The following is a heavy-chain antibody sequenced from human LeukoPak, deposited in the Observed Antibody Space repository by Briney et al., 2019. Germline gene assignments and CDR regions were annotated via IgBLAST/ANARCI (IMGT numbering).Heavy chain of an antibody. CDR1: GFTFSSYS. J-gene: IGHJ4*02. V-gene: IGHV3-48*01. D-gene: IGHD6-13*01. CDR3: ARDPLSSSSFDL. CDR2: ISSRSATI. Sequence: PWGSLRLSCAASGFTFSSYSMNWVRQAPGKGLEWVSYISSRSATIYYADSVKGRFTISRGNAKNSLYLQMNSLRAEDTAVYYCARDPLSSSSFDLWGQGTLVTVSS.